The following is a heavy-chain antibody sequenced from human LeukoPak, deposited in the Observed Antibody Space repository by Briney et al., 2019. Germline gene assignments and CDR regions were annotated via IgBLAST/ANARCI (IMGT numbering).Heavy chain of an antibody. V-gene: IGHV4-39*01. J-gene: IGHJ4*02. CDR2: IYYSGST. D-gene: IGHD3-10*01. CDR3: AKMVRGAPIDY. CDR1: GGSISSSSYY. Sequence: KSSETLSLTCTVSGGSISSSSYYWGWIRQPPGKGLEWIGSIYYSGSTYYNPSLKSRVTISVDTSKNQFSLKLSSVTAADTAVYYCAKMVRGAPIDYWGQGTLVTVSS.